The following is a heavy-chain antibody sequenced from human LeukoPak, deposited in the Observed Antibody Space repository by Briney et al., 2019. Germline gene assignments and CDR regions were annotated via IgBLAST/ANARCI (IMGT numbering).Heavy chain of an antibody. V-gene: IGHV1-18*01. J-gene: IGHJ3*02. Sequence: ASVKVSCKASGYTFTSYGISWVRQAPGQGLEWMGWISAYNGNTNYAQKLQGRVTMTTDTSTSTAYMELRSLRSDDTAVYYCARDEEYCSSTSCYRGAFDIWGQGTMITVSS. CDR2: ISAYNGNT. CDR1: GYTFTSYG. CDR3: ARDEEYCSSTSCYRGAFDI. D-gene: IGHD2-2*01.